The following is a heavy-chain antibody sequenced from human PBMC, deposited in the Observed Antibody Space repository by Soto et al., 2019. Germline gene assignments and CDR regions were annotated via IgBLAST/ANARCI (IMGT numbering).Heavy chain of an antibody. D-gene: IGHD6-13*01. CDR1: GFSFSDYS. V-gene: IGHV3-21*01. Sequence: PGGSLRLSCAASGFSFSDYSMNWVRQAPGKGLEWVSSISTRSSYIYYADSVKGRFAISRDNAKNSLYLQMNSLRADDTAVYYCVRPGTTAAGTVWWFDSWGQGTLVTVSS. CDR3: VRPGTTAAGTVWWFDS. CDR2: ISTRSSYI. J-gene: IGHJ5*01.